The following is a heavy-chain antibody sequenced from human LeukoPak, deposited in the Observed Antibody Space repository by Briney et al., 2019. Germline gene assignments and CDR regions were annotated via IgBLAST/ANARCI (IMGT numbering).Heavy chain of an antibody. CDR2: INPSDSDT. CDR1: GYSFTNYW. J-gene: IGHJ4*02. Sequence: GESLKIPCKGSGYSFTNYWIAWVRQMPGRGLEWMVIINPSDSDTRYSPSFQGQVTISADKSISTAYLQWSSLKASDSAMYYCARAWNFDYWGQGTLVTVSS. CDR3: ARAWNFDY. V-gene: IGHV5-51*01. D-gene: IGHD1-1*01.